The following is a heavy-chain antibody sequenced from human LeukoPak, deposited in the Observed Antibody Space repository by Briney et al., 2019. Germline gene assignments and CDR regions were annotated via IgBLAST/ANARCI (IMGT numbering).Heavy chain of an antibody. Sequence: SETLSLTCTVSGGSISSGDYYWSWFRQPPGKGLEWIGYIYYSGSTYYNPSLKSRVTISVDTSKNQFSLKLSSVTAADTAVYYCATRRSTVWWLIDYWGQGTLVTVFS. CDR2: IYYSGST. J-gene: IGHJ4*02. CDR3: ATRRSTVWWLIDY. V-gene: IGHV4-30-4*08. CDR1: GGSISSGDYY. D-gene: IGHD5-12*01.